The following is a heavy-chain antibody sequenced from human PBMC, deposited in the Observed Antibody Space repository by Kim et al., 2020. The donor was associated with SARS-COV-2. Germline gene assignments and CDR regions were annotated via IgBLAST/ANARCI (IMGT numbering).Heavy chain of an antibody. CDR3: ARVAGYCSGGSCYQNYYYYGMDV. CDR1: GFTFSSYS. D-gene: IGHD2-15*01. V-gene: IGHV3-48*02. CDR2: ISSSSSTI. J-gene: IGHJ6*02. Sequence: GGSLRLSCAASGFTFSSYSMNWVRQAPGKGLEWVSYISSSSSTIYYADSVKGRFTISRDNAKNSLYLQMNSLRDEDTAGYYCARVAGYCSGGSCYQNYYYYGMDVWGQGTTVTVSS.